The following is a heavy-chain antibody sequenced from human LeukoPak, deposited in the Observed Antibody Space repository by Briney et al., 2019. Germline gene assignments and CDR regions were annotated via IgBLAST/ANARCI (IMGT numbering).Heavy chain of an antibody. V-gene: IGHV4-59*08. CDR1: GGSISSYY. CDR2: IYYSGST. Sequence: KPSETLSLTCTVSGGSISSYYWSWIRQPPGKGLEWIGYIYYSGSTNYNPSLKSRVTISVDTSKNQFSLKLSSVTAADTAVYYCARQGYYYDSSGYQRVSYFDYWGQGTLVTVSS. D-gene: IGHD3-22*01. J-gene: IGHJ4*02. CDR3: ARQGYYYDSSGYQRVSYFDY.